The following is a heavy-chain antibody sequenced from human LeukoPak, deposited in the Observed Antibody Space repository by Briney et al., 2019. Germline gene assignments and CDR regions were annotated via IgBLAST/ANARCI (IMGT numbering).Heavy chain of an antibody. CDR3: ARGRFDPLTGYEYYHDY. J-gene: IGHJ4*02. Sequence: PSETLSLTCTVSGXSISSYYWSWIRQPPGKGLEWIGYIYNSGSTNYNPSLKSRVTISVDTSKNQFSLKLSSVTAADTAVYYCARGRFDPLTGYEYYHDYWGQGTLVTVSS. CDR2: IYNSGST. V-gene: IGHV4-59*08. D-gene: IGHD3-9*01. CDR1: GXSISSYY.